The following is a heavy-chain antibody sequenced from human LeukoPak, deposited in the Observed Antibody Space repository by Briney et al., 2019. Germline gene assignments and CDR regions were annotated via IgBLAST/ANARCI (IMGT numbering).Heavy chain of an antibody. Sequence: SVKVSCKASGGTFSSYAISWVRQAPGQGLEWMGRIIPILGIANYAQKFQGRVTITADKSTSTAYMELSSLRSEDTAVYYCAGSGGILTGYGYFDYWGQGTLVTVPS. D-gene: IGHD3-9*01. CDR2: IIPILGIA. CDR3: AGSGGILTGYGYFDY. V-gene: IGHV1-69*04. CDR1: GGTFSSYA. J-gene: IGHJ4*02.